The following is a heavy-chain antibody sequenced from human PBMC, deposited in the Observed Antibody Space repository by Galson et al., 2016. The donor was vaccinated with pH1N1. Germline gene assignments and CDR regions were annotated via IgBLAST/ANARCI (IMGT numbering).Heavy chain of an antibody. CDR2: IYPGDYHT. CDR1: GHSFTTYW. V-gene: IGHV5-51*01. J-gene: IGHJ5*02. Sequence: QSRAEVTKPGESLKISCKGSGHSFTTYWIGWVRQMPGNGLEWMGTIYPGDYHTRYTPPFEGQVTMSADKSISTAYLHWSTLKASDNAMYYRSRRAGVAAAGAFDLWGQGTLLIVSS. CDR3: SRRAGVAAAGAFDL. D-gene: IGHD6-13*01.